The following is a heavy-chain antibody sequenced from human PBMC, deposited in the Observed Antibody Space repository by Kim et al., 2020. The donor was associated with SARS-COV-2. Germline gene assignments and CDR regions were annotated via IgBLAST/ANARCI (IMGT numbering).Heavy chain of an antibody. J-gene: IGHJ5*02. CDR3: TTGLMTTVTSYNWFDP. V-gene: IGHV1-24*01. CDR2: FDPEDGET. Sequence: ASVKVSCKVSGYTLTDLSRHWVRQAPGKGLEWMGGFDPEDGETIYAQKFQGRVTMTEDTSTDTAYMELSSLRSEDTAVYYCTTGLMTTVTSYNWFDPWGQGTLVTVSS. D-gene: IGHD4-17*01. CDR1: GYTLTDLS.